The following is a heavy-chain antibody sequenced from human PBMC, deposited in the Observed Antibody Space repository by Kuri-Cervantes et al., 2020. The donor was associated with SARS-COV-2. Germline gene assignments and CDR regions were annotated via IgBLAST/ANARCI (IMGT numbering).Heavy chain of an antibody. CDR2: ISSSSSTI. V-gene: IGHV3-48*01. CDR1: GFTFSSYS. Sequence: LSLTCAASGFTFSSYSMNWVRQAPGKGLEWVSYISSSSSTIYYADPVKGRFTISRDNSKNTLYLQMNSLRAEDTAVYYCAKGDRAATPGYYYYGMDVWGQGTTVTVSS. J-gene: IGHJ6*02. CDR3: AKGDRAATPGYYYYGMDV. D-gene: IGHD2-15*01.